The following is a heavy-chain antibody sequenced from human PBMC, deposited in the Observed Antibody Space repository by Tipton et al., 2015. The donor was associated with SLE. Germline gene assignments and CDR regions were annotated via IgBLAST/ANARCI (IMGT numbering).Heavy chain of an antibody. J-gene: IGHJ4*02. CDR2: SSTYSANT. CDR3: ARDPRGGFLY. CDR1: GYTFTDHG. D-gene: IGHD5-12*01. Sequence: QLVQSGAEVKKPGASVRVSCKASGYTFTDHGISWLRQAPGQGLEWVGWSSTYSANTHFAQKLQGRVTMTTDSSTSTAYMELTSLRSDDTAVYYCARDPRGGFLYWGQGTLVTVSS. V-gene: IGHV1-18*01.